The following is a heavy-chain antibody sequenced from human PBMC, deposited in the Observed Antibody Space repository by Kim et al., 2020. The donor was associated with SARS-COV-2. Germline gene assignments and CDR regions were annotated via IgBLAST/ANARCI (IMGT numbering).Heavy chain of an antibody. CDR3: ARQGSGSPYPTNFDY. CDR1: GGSISSSSYY. CDR2: IYYSGST. J-gene: IGHJ4*02. Sequence: SETLSLTCTVSGGSISSSSYYWGWIRQPPGKGLEWIGSIYYSGSTYYNPSLKSRVTISVDTSKNQFSLKLSSVTAADTAVYYCARQGSGSPYPTNFDYWGQGTLVTVSS. V-gene: IGHV4-39*01. D-gene: IGHD3-10*01.